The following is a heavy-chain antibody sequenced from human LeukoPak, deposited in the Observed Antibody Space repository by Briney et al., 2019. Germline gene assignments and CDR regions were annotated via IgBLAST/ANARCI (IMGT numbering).Heavy chain of an antibody. CDR2: INDRGDDT. V-gene: IGHV3-64D*09. D-gene: IGHD3-22*01. Sequence: PGGSLRLSCSASGFTFSSYPMHWVRQAPGEGLEYVSAINDRGDDTYYADSVKGRFTISRDNSKNSLYLQMSSLRAEDTAVYYCVRAFRFDSGAYYYVDWGQGTLDTVSS. CDR1: GFTFSSYP. CDR3: VRAFRFDSGAYYYVD. J-gene: IGHJ4*02.